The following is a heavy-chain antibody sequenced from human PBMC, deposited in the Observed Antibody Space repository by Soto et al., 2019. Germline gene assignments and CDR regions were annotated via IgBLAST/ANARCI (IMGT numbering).Heavy chain of an antibody. V-gene: IGHV1-2*02. CDR1: GYPFTTYF. J-gene: IGHJ4*02. CDR2: INPNSGGT. D-gene: IGHD2-8*01. Sequence: QVQLMQSGAEVKTPGASMTVFCKPSGYPFTTYFIHWVRRAPGQGLEWMGWINPNSGGTHYAQKFRDRVTMTRDTSITTVYMALSGLTSDDTAVYYCARDTGVYSEPFDHWGQGTLVSVSS. CDR3: ARDTGVYSEPFDH.